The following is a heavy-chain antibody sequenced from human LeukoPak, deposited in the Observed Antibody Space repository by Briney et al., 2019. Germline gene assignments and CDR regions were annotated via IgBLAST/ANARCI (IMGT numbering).Heavy chain of an antibody. V-gene: IGHV1-46*01. D-gene: IGHD3-16*02. CDR2: INPSGSST. J-gene: IGHJ5*02. CDR1: GYTFTSYF. Sequence: ASVKVSCKASGYTFTSYFIHWVRQAPGQGLEWMGTINPSGSSTLYAQKFQGRVTMTRDMSTTTDYMELSSLRSEDTAVYYCARGNSVGDIAWWFDPWGQGTLVTVSS. CDR3: ARGNSVGDIAWWFDP.